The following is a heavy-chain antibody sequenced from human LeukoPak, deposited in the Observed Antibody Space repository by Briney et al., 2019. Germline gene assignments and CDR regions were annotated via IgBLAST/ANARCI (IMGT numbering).Heavy chain of an antibody. D-gene: IGHD4-17*01. V-gene: IGHV1-2*02. CDR1: GYTFTGYY. CDR2: INPNSGGT. J-gene: IGHJ4*02. CDR3: ARVSDYAPLGY. Sequence: ASVKVSCKASGYTFTGYYMHWGRQAPGQGLEWMGWINPNSGGTNYAQTFQGRVTVTRDTSISTAYMELSRLRSDDTAVYYCARVSDYAPLGYWGQGTLVTVSS.